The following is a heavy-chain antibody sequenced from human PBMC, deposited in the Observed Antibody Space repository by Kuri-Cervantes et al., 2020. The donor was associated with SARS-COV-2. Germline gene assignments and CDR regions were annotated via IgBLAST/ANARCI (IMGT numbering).Heavy chain of an antibody. V-gene: IGHV1-69*13. J-gene: IGHJ4*02. CDR2: IIPFFGTP. CDR3: AREFKVRRVVPAAKDSRTQYYFDY. D-gene: IGHD2-2*01. CDR1: RDTFTTFG. Sequence: SVKVSCKASRDTFTTFGFSWVRQAPGQGLEWMGGIIPFFGTPSYAQRFQGRVTITADEPTRTAYMELSSLRSEDTAVYYCAREFKVRRVVPAAKDSRTQYYFDYWGQGTLVTVSS.